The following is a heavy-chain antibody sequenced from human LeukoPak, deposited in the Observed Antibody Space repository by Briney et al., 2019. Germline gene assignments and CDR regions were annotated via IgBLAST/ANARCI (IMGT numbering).Heavy chain of an antibody. J-gene: IGHJ4*02. CDR1: GGSISCGSYY. CDR3: ARARDYYGSGNFYYFDY. D-gene: IGHD3-10*01. V-gene: IGHV4-61*02. Sequence: SETLSLTCTVSGGSISCGSYYWSWIRQPAGKGLEWIGRLYSTVSTNYNPSLKSRVTMSVDTSKNQFSLHLSSVTAADTAVYYCARARDYYGSGNFYYFDYWGQGTLVTVSS. CDR2: LYSTVST.